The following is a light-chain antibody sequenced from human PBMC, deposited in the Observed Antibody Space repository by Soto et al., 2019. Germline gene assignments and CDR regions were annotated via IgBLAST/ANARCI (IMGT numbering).Light chain of an antibody. Sequence: DIVLTQSPGALSLSPGERATLSCRASQSVSSSFLAWYQQKPGQAPRLLIYGASSRATGIPDRFSGSGSGTDFSLTLSRLEPEDFAVYYCQQYDRSPRTFGQGTKVEIK. CDR2: GAS. J-gene: IGKJ1*01. CDR3: QQYDRSPRT. CDR1: QSVSSSF. V-gene: IGKV3-20*01.